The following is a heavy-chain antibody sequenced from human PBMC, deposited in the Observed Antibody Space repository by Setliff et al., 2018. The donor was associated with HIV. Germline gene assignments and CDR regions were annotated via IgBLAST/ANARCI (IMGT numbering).Heavy chain of an antibody. V-gene: IGHV4-34*01. CDR3: ARGGGFWSGQLDF. Sequence: KTSETLSLTCAVYGGSFSGHYWSWIRQPPGKGLEWIGEINHSGISNFNPSLKSRVTIPIDTPRNQFSLKLSSVTAADTAVYYCARGGGFWSGQLDFWGQGTPVTVS. D-gene: IGHD3-3*01. CDR2: INHSGIS. CDR1: GGSFSGHY. J-gene: IGHJ4*02.